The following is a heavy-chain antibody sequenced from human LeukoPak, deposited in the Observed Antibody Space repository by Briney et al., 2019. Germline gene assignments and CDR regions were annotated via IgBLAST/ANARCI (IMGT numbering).Heavy chain of an antibody. CDR3: ARDLIIMVRGEGY. D-gene: IGHD3-10*01. V-gene: IGHV3-20*04. J-gene: IGHJ4*02. CDR1: GFTFSSYW. Sequence: PGGSLRLSCAASGFTFSSYWMSWVRQAPGKGLEWVSGINWNGGSTGYADSVKGRFTISRDNAKNSLYLQMNSLRAEDTALYYCARDLIIMVRGEGYWGQGTLVTVSS. CDR2: INWNGGST.